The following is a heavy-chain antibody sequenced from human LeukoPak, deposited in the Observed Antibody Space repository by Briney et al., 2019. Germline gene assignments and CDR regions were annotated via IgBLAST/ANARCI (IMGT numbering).Heavy chain of an antibody. D-gene: IGHD3-9*01. CDR3: ARVGYDILTGYPSGAFDY. CDR1: GFTFSSYW. J-gene: IGHJ4*02. V-gene: IGHV3-7*03. CDR2: IKQDGSEK. Sequence: GGSLRPSCAASGFTFSSYWMSWVRQAPGKGLEWVANIKQDGSEKYYVDSVKGRFTISRDNSKNTLYLQMNSLRAEDTAVYYCARVGYDILTGYPSGAFDYWGQGTLVTVSS.